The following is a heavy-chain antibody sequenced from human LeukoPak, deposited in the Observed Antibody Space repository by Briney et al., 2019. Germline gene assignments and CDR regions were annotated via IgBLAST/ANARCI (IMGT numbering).Heavy chain of an antibody. CDR3: AKDLGYCSSTSCYPGAFDY. CDR1: GFTFDDYA. V-gene: IGHV3-43D*03. CDR2: ISWDGGST. D-gene: IGHD2-2*01. J-gene: IGHJ4*02. Sequence: PGGSLRLSCAASGFTFDDYAMHWVRQAPGKGLEWVSLISWDGGSTYYADSVKGRFTISRDNSKNSLYLQMNSLRAEDTALYYCAKDLGYCSSTSCYPGAFDYWGQRTLVTVSS.